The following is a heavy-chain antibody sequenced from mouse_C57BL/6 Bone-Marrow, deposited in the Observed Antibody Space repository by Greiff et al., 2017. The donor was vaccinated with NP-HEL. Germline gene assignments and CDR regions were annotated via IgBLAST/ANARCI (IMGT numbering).Heavy chain of an antibody. CDR3: ARRLRRGYFDV. D-gene: IGHD1-1*01. CDR2: INPSTGGT. J-gene: IGHJ1*03. CDR1: GYSFTGYY. Sequence: EVQLQQSGPELVKPGASVKISCKASGYSFTGYYMNWVKQSPEKSLEWIGEINPSTGGTTYNQKFKAKATLTVDKSSSTAYMQLKSLTSEDSSVYYCARRLRRGYFDVRGTGTTVTVSS. V-gene: IGHV1-42*01.